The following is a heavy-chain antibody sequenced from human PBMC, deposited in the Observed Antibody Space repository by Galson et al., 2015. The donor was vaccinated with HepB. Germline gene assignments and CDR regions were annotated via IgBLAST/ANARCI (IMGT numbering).Heavy chain of an antibody. D-gene: IGHD6-13*01. CDR3: ANYVPAAGYSDY. CDR2: FDPEDGET. J-gene: IGHJ4*02. V-gene: IGHV1-24*01. Sequence: SVKVSCKVSGYTLTELSMHWVRQAPGKGLEWMGGFDPEDGETIYAQKFQGRVTMTEDTSTDTAYMELSSLRSEDTAVYYCANYVPAAGYSDYWGQGTLVTVSS. CDR1: GYTLTELS.